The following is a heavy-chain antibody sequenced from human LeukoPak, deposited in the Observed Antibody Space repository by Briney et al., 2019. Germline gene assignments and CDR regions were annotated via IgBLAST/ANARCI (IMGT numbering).Heavy chain of an antibody. CDR2: IYYSGST. D-gene: IGHD1-1*01. Sequence: SETLSLTCTVSGGSISSYYWSWIRQPPGEGLEWIGYIYYSGSTSYNPSLKSRVTISVDTFKNQFSLKLSSVTAADTAVYYCASLNWNDRDYWGQGTLVTVSS. CDR1: GGSISSYY. J-gene: IGHJ4*02. V-gene: IGHV4-59*01. CDR3: ASLNWNDRDY.